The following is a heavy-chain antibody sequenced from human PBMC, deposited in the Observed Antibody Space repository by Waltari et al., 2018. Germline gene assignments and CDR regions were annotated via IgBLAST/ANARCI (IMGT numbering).Heavy chain of an antibody. D-gene: IGHD6-13*01. V-gene: IGHV3-21*01. CDR1: GFTFSSYS. CDR3: ARDGVAAAGPAEYFQH. Sequence: EVQLVESGGGLVKPGGSLRLSCAASGFTFSSYSMTWVRQPPGKGLGWVSSISSSSSYIYYADSVKGRFTISRDNAKNSLYLQMNSLRAEDTAVYYCARDGVAAAGPAEYFQHWGQGTLVTVSS. J-gene: IGHJ1*01. CDR2: ISSSSSYI.